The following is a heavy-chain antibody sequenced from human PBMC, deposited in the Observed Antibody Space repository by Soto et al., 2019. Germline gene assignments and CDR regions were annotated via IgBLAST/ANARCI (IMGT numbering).Heavy chain of an antibody. CDR3: TRDKGRDRSLLWFGEFPYYYYGMDV. CDR1: GFTFGDYA. V-gene: IGHV3-49*04. Sequence: PGGSLRLSCTASGFTFGDYAMSWVRQAPGKGLEWVGFIRSKAYGGTTEYAASVKGRFTISRDDSKSIAYLQMNSLKTEDTAVYYCTRDKGRDRSLLWFGEFPYYYYGMDVWGQGTTVTVSS. D-gene: IGHD3-10*01. CDR2: IRSKAYGGTT. J-gene: IGHJ6*02.